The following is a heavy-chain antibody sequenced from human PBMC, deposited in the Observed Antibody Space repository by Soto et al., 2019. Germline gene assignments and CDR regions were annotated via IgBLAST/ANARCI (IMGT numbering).Heavy chain of an antibody. D-gene: IGHD2-2*01. Sequence: QVQLQESGPGLVKPSETLSLTCTVSGGSISSYYWSWIRQPPGKGLEWIGYIYYSGSTNYNPSLKSRVTISIDTSKNQFSLKLSSVTAADTAVYYCARDTSLWTFDIWGQGTMVTVSS. V-gene: IGHV4-59*01. CDR3: ARDTSLWTFDI. CDR2: IYYSGST. CDR1: GGSISSYY. J-gene: IGHJ3*02.